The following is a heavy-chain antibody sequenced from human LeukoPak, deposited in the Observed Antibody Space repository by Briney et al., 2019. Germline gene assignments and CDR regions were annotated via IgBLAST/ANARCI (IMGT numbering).Heavy chain of an antibody. CDR3: ARVQMWELLHDAFDI. CDR1: GFTFSSYA. J-gene: IGHJ3*02. Sequence: EGSLRLSCAASGFTFSSYAMHWVRQAPGKGLEWVAVISYDGSNKYYADSVKGRFTISRDNSKNTLYLQMNSLRAEDTAVYYCARVQMWELLHDAFDIWGQGTMVTVSS. CDR2: ISYDGSNK. D-gene: IGHD1-26*01. V-gene: IGHV3-30-3*01.